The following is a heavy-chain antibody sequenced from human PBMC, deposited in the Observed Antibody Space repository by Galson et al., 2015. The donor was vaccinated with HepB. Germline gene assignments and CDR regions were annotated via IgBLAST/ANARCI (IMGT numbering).Heavy chain of an antibody. CDR2: IIPIFGTE. CDR3: ASFGGVGAPRWEDY. D-gene: IGHD1-26*01. V-gene: IGHV1-69*13. CDR1: GGTFSSYA. Sequence: SEKVSCKASGGTFSSYAISWVRQAPGQGLEWMGGIIPIFGTENYAQKFQGRVTLTADESTSTAYMELSSLRYGDTAVYYCASFGGVGAPRWEDYWGQGTLVTVSS. J-gene: IGHJ4*02.